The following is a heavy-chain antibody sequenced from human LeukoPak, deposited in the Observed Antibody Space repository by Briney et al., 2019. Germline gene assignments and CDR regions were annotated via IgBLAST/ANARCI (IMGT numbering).Heavy chain of an antibody. D-gene: IGHD2-21*02. CDR2: IWYDGSNK. Sequence: KPGGSLRLSCAASGFTFSSYGMHWVRQAPGKGLEWVAVIWYDGSNKYYADSVKGRFTISRDNSKNTLYLQMNSLRAEDTAVYYCARDPEAYCGGDCYVFDYWGQGTLVTVSS. CDR3: ARDPEAYCGGDCYVFDY. J-gene: IGHJ4*02. V-gene: IGHV3-33*01. CDR1: GFTFSSYG.